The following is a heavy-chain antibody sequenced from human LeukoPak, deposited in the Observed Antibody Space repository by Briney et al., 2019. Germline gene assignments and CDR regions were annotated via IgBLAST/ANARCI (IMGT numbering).Heavy chain of an antibody. Sequence: SQTLSLTCTVSGGSISSGDYYWSWIRQPPGKGLEWIGYIYYSGSTYYNPSLKSRVTISVDTSKNQFSLKLSSVTAADTAVYYCAREVGQKYYYDSSVWSGYWGQGTLVTVSS. V-gene: IGHV4-30-4*01. CDR3: AREVGQKYYYDSSVWSGY. CDR1: GGSISSGDYY. CDR2: IYYSGST. D-gene: IGHD3-22*01. J-gene: IGHJ4*02.